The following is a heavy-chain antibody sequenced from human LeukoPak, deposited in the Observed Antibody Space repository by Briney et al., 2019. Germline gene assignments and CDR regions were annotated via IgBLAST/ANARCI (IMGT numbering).Heavy chain of an antibody. Sequence: ASVKVSCKASGYTFTSYGISWVRQAPGQGLEWMGWISAYNGNTNYAQKLQGRVTMTTDTSTSTAYMELSSLRSEDTAVYYCARPAVVVPAAPRAYYYYYGMDVWGQGTTVTVSS. CDR3: ARPAVVVPAAPRAYYYYYGMDV. D-gene: IGHD2-2*01. J-gene: IGHJ6*02. V-gene: IGHV1-18*01. CDR1: GYTFTSYG. CDR2: ISAYNGNT.